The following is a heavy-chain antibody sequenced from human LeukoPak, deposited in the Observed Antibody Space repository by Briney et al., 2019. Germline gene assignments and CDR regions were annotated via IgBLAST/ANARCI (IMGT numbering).Heavy chain of an antibody. J-gene: IGHJ5*02. CDR1: GFTFSSHW. V-gene: IGHV3-7*01. Sequence: PGGSLRLSCAASGFTFSSHWMSWVRQAPGKGLEWVANIKQDGSEKYYVDSVKGRFTISRDNAKNSVHLQMNSLRAEDTAVYYCARDKNGDYDNWFDPWGQGTLVTVSS. D-gene: IGHD4-17*01. CDR2: IKQDGSEK. CDR3: ARDKNGDYDNWFDP.